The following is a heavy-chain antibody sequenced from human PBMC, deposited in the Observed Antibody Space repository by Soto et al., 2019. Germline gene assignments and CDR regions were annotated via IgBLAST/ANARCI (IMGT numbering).Heavy chain of an antibody. D-gene: IGHD3-22*01. CDR2: INHSGNT. J-gene: IGHJ1*01. Sequence: PSETLSLTFTVPGGSVNIGTYYWSLIRQPPVKGMQWIGEINHSGNTTKKQYLTSRVKISVDKSKNEFSLKLKYVTAADTAVYYCAGLDEDNSGYYKIVYWGQGTQVTVSS. V-gene: IGHV4-61*01. CDR3: AGLDEDNSGYYKIVY. CDR1: GGSVNIGTYY.